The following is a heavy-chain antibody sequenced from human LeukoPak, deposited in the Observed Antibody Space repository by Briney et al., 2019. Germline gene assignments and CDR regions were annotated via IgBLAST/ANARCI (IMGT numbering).Heavy chain of an antibody. CDR1: GNPLSEVS. CDR3: ARDPSNTSGWYAYFDY. J-gene: IGHJ4*02. D-gene: IGHD6-19*01. CDR2: ISCYNGDT. V-gene: IGHV1-18*01. Sequence: ASVKVSCKVSGNPLSEVSLHWVRQAPGQGLEWMGWISCYNGDTHYAQNFQGRVTMTTDTSTSTAYMELRSLRSDDTAVYYCARDPSNTSGWYAYFDYWGQGTLVTVSS.